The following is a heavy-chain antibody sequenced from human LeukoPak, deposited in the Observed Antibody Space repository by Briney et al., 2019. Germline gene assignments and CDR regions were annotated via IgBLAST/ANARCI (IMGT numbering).Heavy chain of an antibody. CDR2: ISYDGSNK. V-gene: IGHV3-30-3*01. CDR1: GFTFSSYA. D-gene: IGHD3-9*01. Sequence: PGGSLRLSCAASGFTFSSYAMHWVRQAPGKGLEWVAVISYDGSNKYYADSVKGRFTISRDNSKNTLYLQMNSLRAEDTAVYYCARELRYFDWGFDYWGQGTLVTVSS. J-gene: IGHJ4*02. CDR3: ARELRYFDWGFDY.